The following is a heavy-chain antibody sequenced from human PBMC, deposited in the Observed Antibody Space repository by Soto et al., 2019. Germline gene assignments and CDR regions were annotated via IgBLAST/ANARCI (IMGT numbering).Heavy chain of an antibody. CDR2: ISAYNGNT. V-gene: IGHV1-18*01. CDR1: GYTFPRYG. D-gene: IGHD6-13*01. CDR3: ARAGGNWGYSSSWP. Sequence: ASVKVSCKASGYTFPRYGIIWVRQAPGQGLEWMGWISAYNGNTNYAQKLQGRVTMTTDTSTSTAYMELRSLRSDDTAVYYCARAGGNWGYSSSWPWSQGTLVTVS. J-gene: IGHJ5*02.